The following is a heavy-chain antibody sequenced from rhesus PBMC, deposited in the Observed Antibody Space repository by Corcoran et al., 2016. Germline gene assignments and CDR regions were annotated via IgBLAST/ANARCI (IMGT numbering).Heavy chain of an antibody. CDR2: IMGSSGSS. CDR1: GGSISSSNW. V-gene: IGHV4-65*02. J-gene: IGHJ4*01. CDR3: ACLQYLDWFDY. D-gene: IGHD3-3*01. Sequence: QVQLQESGPGLVKPSETLSLTCAVSGGSISSSNWWSWIRQPPGKGLGWIGDIMGSSGSSYYNPSLKSRGTISKYTSKSQFSLKLSSVTAADTAVYYCACLQYLDWFDYWGQGVLVTVSS.